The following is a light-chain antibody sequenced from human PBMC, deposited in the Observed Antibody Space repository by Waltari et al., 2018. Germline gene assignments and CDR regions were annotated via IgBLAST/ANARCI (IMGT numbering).Light chain of an antibody. Sequence: QSVLTQPPSASGTPGQRVTISCSGSSSNIGSNTVNWYQQLPGTAPKLLIYSNNQRPSGVPDRFSGSKSGTSASLAISWLQSEDEADYYCAALDDSLNGWVFGGGTKLTVL. CDR3: AALDDSLNGWV. J-gene: IGLJ3*02. CDR1: SSNIGSNT. CDR2: SNN. V-gene: IGLV1-44*01.